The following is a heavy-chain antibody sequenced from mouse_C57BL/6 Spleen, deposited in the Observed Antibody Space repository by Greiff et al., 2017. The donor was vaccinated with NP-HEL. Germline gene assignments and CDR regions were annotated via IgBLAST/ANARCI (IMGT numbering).Heavy chain of an antibody. CDR2: IYPGDGDT. CDR3: SRSGDYDAMDY. CDR1: GYAFSSSW. V-gene: IGHV1-82*01. Sequence: VQLKESGPELVKPGASVKISCKASGYAFSSSWMNWVKQRPGKGLEWIGRIYPGDGDTNYNGKFKGKATLTADKSSSTAYMQLSSLTSEDSAVYFCSRSGDYDAMDYWGQGTSVTVSS. J-gene: IGHJ4*01. D-gene: IGHD3-1*01.